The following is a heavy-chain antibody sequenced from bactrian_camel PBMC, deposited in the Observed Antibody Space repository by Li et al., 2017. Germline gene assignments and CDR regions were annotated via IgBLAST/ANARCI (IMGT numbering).Heavy chain of an antibody. D-gene: IGHD5*01. CDR2: LHSGGGTT. V-gene: IGHV3S54*01. Sequence: HVQLVESGGGSVLAGGSLRLSCLAIGDTYSNRCMAWFRQAPGKEREGVAFLHSGGGTTYYADSVKGRFTISRDNAENTVYLQMEDLEPEDTAIHYCAASPRTTLSGPRCYTLPIGSYNRWGRGTQVTVS. CDR1: GDTYSNRC. J-gene: IGHJ4*01. CDR3: AASPRTTLSGPRCYTLPIGSYNR.